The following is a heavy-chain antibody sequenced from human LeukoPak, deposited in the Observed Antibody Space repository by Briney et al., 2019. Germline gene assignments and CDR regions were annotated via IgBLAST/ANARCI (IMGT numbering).Heavy chain of an antibody. J-gene: IGHJ2*01. Sequence: GGSLRLSCAASGFTFSDYYMSWIRQAPGKGLEWVSYISSSGSTIYYADSVKGRSTISRDNAKNSLYLQMNSLRAEDTAVYYCARDPRGYSYGYWYFDLWGRGTLVTVSS. CDR1: GFTFSDYY. D-gene: IGHD5-18*01. CDR3: ARDPRGYSYGYWYFDL. CDR2: ISSSGSTI. V-gene: IGHV3-11*01.